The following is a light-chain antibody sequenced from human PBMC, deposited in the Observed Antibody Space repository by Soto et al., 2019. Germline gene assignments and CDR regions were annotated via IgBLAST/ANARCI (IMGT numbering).Light chain of an antibody. CDR3: CSSGRGGTYV. CDR1: SSDVGSSNL. Sequence: QSVLTQPASVSGSPGQSITISCTGTSSDVGSSNLVSWYQHHPGKAPKLIIYEAIKRPSGVSDRFSGSKSGNTASLTISGPRGDAEYDYYCCSSGRGGTYVFGAGTKVTVL. J-gene: IGLJ3*02. CDR2: EAI. V-gene: IGLV2-23*01.